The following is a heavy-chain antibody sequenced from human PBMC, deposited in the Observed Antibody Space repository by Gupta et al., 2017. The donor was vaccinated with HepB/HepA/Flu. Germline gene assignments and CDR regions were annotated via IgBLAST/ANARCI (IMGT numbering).Heavy chain of an antibody. V-gene: IGHV3-30*18. CDR1: GFTFSSYG. Sequence: VESGGGVVQPGRSLRLSCAASGFTFSSYGMHWVRQAPGKGLEWVAVISYDGSNKYYADSVKGRFTISRDNSKNTLYLQMNSLRAEDTAVYYCAKDDIDSGGVRSKYYYMDVGGKGTTVTVSS. CDR3: AKDDIDSGGVRSKYYYMDV. D-gene: IGHD2-15*01. CDR2: ISYDGSNK. J-gene: IGHJ6*03.